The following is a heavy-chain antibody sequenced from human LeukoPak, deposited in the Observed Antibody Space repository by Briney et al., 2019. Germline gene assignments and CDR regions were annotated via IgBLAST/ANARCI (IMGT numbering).Heavy chain of an antibody. D-gene: IGHD6-6*01. J-gene: IGHJ4*02. CDR1: GFTFSSYG. V-gene: IGHV3-33*01. CDR2: IWYDGSNK. Sequence: GRSLRLSCAASGFTFSSYGMHWVRQAPGKGLEWVAVIWYDGSNKYYADSVKGRFTISRDNSKNTLYLQMNSLRAEDTAVYYCAREGHSSSFDYWGQGTLVTVSS. CDR3: AREGHSSSFDY.